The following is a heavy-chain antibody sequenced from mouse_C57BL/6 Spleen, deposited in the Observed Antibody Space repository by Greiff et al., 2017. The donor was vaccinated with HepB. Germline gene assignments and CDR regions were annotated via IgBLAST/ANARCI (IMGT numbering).Heavy chain of an antibody. J-gene: IGHJ4*01. D-gene: IGHD1-1*01. CDR2: ISDGGSYT. Sequence: EVKLVESGGGLVKPGGSLKLSCAASGFTFSSYAMSWVRQTPEKRLEWVATISDGGSYTYYPDNVKGRFTISRDNAKNNLYLQMSHLKSEDTAMYYCARWYYGSSGAMDYWGQGTSVTVSS. CDR1: GFTFSSYA. V-gene: IGHV5-4*03. CDR3: ARWYYGSSGAMDY.